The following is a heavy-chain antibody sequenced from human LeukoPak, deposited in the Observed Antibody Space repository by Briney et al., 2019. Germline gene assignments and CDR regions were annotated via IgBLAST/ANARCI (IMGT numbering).Heavy chain of an antibody. J-gene: IGHJ4*02. CDR2: INHSGST. Sequence: SETLSLTCAVYGGSFSGYYWSWIRQPPGKGLEWIGEINHSGSTNYNPSLKSRVTISVDTSKNQFSLKLSSVTAADTAVYYCARENRSPRVLDYWGQGTLVTVSS. CDR1: GGSFSGYY. CDR3: ARENRSPRVLDY. D-gene: IGHD1/OR15-1a*01. V-gene: IGHV4-34*01.